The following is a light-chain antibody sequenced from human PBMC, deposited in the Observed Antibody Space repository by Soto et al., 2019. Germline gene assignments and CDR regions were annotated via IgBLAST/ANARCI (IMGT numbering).Light chain of an antibody. CDR3: QHYNKWPIFT. Sequence: EIVMTQSPATLSVSPGESATLSCRASQSVSNRLAWYQQKPGQTPRLLIYAASTRATGIPARFSGSGSGTEFTLTISSLQSEDFAVYYCQHYNKWPIFTFGPGTKVDIK. CDR2: AAS. J-gene: IGKJ3*01. V-gene: IGKV3-15*01. CDR1: QSVSNR.